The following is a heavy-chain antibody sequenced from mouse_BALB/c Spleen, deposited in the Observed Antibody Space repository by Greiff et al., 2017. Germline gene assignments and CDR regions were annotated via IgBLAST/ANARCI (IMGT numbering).Heavy chain of an antibody. J-gene: IGHJ4*01. CDR2: IYPGSGST. D-gene: IGHD1-1*01. CDR3: ARYGNSYAMDY. V-gene: IGHV1-77*01. CDR1: GYTFTDYV. Sequence: QVQLKESGPELVKPGASVKMSCKASGYTFTDYVISWVKQRTGQGLEWIGEIYPGSGSTYYNEKFKGKATLTADKSSNTAYMQLSSLTSEDSAVYFCARYGNSYAMDYWGQGTSVTVSS.